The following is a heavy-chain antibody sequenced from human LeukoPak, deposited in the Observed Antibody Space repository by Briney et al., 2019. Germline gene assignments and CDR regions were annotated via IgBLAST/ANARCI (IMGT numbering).Heavy chain of an antibody. CDR2: IGTSASAI. D-gene: IGHD3-22*01. CDR1: GFTFSDYY. J-gene: IGHJ3*02. V-gene: IGHV3-11*04. Sequence: SGXSLRLSCAASGFTFSDYYMSWIRQAPGKGLEWVSYIGTSASAIYYADSVKGRFTIYRDKAKNSLYMQMNSLRPEDTAVYYCARAGAMTRIGAFDILGQGTMVTVSS. CDR3: ARAGAMTRIGAFDI.